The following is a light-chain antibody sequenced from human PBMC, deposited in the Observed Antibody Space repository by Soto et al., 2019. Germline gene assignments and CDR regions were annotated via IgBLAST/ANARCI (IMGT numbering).Light chain of an antibody. CDR3: NSYTTSSPLV. V-gene: IGLV2-14*03. CDR2: NVS. J-gene: IGLJ3*02. Sequence: QSALTQPASVSGSPGQSITISCTGSSSDVGGYNYVSWYQHHPGKAPKRLIYNVSDRPSGVSNRFSGSKSGNTASLTISGLQAEDEADYYCNSYTTSSPLVFGGGTKLTVL. CDR1: SSDVGGYNY.